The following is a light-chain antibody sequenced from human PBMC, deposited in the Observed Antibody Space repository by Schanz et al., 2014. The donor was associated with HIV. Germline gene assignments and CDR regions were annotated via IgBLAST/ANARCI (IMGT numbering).Light chain of an antibody. CDR2: AAS. CDR1: QGIGNE. J-gene: IGKJ5*01. V-gene: IGKV1-17*02. Sequence: DIQMTQSPSSLSASVGATVTITCRARQGIGNELGWYQQKPGKAPKRLIYAASFLQSEVPSRFIGSGSGTEFTLTTTNLQPEDFATYYCLQQNTYPLTFGQGTRLEVK. CDR3: LQQNTYPLT.